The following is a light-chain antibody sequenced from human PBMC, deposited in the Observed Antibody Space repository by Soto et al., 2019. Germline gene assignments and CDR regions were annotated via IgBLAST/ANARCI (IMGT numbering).Light chain of an antibody. Sequence: DIPMTQSPSTLPSSAGATVTITCRASQNIDRWVAWYQQKSGKAPKILIYHASSLETGVPSSFSGGASATEFTITIRSVHPDDFACDDCQHYNSYGTFGQGTKVDIK. CDR1: QNIDRW. J-gene: IGKJ1*01. V-gene: IGKV1-5*01. CDR2: HAS. CDR3: QHYNSYGT.